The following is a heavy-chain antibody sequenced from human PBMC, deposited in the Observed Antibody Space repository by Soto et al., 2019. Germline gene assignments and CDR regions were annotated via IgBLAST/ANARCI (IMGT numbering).Heavy chain of an antibody. CDR1: GGSISSYY. CDR3: ARVATIYWYFDL. Sequence: QVQLQESGPGLVKPSETLSLTCTVSGGSISSYYWSWIRQPPGKGLEWIGYIYYSGSTNYNPSLKSRVTISVDTSKNQFSLKLTSVTAADTAVYYCARVATIYWYFDLWGRGTLVTVSS. V-gene: IGHV4-59*01. CDR2: IYYSGST. J-gene: IGHJ2*01. D-gene: IGHD5-12*01.